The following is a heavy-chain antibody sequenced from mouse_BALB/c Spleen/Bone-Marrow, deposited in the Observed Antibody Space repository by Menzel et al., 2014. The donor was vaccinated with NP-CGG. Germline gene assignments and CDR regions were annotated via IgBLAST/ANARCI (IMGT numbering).Heavy chain of an antibody. J-gene: IGHJ3*01. D-gene: IGHD2-4*01. Sequence: VKLVESGPGLVAPSQSLSITCTVSGFSLXSYGVHWVRQPPGKGLEWLGVIWAGGSTNYNSALMSRLSISKDNSKSQVFLKMNSLQTDDTAMYYCASMITTAWFAYWGQGTLVTVSA. V-gene: IGHV2-9*02. CDR1: GFSLXSYG. CDR3: ASMITTAWFAY. CDR2: IWAGGST.